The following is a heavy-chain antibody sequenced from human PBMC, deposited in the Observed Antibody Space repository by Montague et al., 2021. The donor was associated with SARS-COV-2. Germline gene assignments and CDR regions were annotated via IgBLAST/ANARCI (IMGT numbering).Heavy chain of an antibody. CDR3: ARDQGLRGWFDP. CDR2: LYFSGSAT. CDR1: GGSVSTYY. Sequence: SETLSLTCTVSGGSVSTYYWSWLRQPPGKGLEWIGFLYFSGSATTYNPSLKSRVTISTDTSKYQFSLNLSSVTAADTAVYFCARDQGLRGWFDPWGQGTLVAVSS. J-gene: IGHJ5*02. V-gene: IGHV4-59*02.